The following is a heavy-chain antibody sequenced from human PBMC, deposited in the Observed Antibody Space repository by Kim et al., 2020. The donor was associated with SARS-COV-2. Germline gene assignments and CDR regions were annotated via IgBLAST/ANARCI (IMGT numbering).Heavy chain of an antibody. Sequence: SVKVSCKASGGTFSSYAISWVRQAPGQGLEWMGGIIPIFGTANYAQKFQGRVTITADESTSTAYMELSSLRSEDTAVYYCARDVVVVPAATYYYYYGMDVWGQGTTVTVSS. D-gene: IGHD2-2*01. CDR3: ARDVVVVPAATYYYYYGMDV. J-gene: IGHJ6*02. CDR1: GGTFSSYA. CDR2: IIPIFGTA. V-gene: IGHV1-69*13.